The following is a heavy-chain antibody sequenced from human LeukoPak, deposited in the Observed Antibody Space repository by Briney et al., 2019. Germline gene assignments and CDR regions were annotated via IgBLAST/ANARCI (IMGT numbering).Heavy chain of an antibody. CDR1: GFTFSSYG. CDR3: ARDGGSY. Sequence: GGSLRLSCAASGFTFSSYGMHWVRQAPGKGLEWVAVISYDGSNKYYADSVKGRFTISRDNSKNTLYLQMNSLRVEDTAVYYCARDGGSYWGQGTLVTVSS. D-gene: IGHD3-16*01. CDR2: ISYDGSNK. J-gene: IGHJ4*02. V-gene: IGHV3-30*03.